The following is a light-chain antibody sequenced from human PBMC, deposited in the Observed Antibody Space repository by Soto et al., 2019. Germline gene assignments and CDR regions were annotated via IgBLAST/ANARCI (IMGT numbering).Light chain of an antibody. Sequence: DNQLTQSPSSLSAYLGDRVTITCRASQTTSIYLNWYQHKPGKAPRLLIYAASNLQSGVPSRFSGSGSGTVFTLTISSLQAEDFATYYCQQSYRAPPTFGQGTRVESK. CDR1: QTTSIY. J-gene: IGKJ1*01. CDR3: QQSYRAPPT. V-gene: IGKV1-39*01. CDR2: AAS.